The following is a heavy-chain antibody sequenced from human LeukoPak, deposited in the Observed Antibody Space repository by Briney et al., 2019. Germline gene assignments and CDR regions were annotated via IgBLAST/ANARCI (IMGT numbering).Heavy chain of an antibody. D-gene: IGHD3-22*01. CDR3: ARSGVGYFYDNSGYYPPDY. Sequence: ASVKVSCKASGYTFTNYGISWVRQPPGQGLEWMGWISAYTGNTNYAQNFQGRVTMTTDTSTSTAYMELRSLRSYDTAVYYCARSGVGYFYDNSGYYPPDYWGQGTLVTVSS. CDR2: ISAYTGNT. CDR1: GYTFTNYG. V-gene: IGHV1-18*01. J-gene: IGHJ4*02.